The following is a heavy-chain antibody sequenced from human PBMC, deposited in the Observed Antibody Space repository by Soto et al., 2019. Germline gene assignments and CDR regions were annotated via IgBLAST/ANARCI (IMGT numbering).Heavy chain of an antibody. CDR2: ISTHNGNT. Sequence: ASVKVSCKASVFTSSGMSWVRQAPGQRLEWVGWISTHNGNTIYAQKFQGRVIMTMDTSTTTVYMELRSLRPDDTAVYLCAREGILGLFDAYDLWGQGTMVTVS. CDR3: AREGILGLFDAYDL. CDR1: VFTSSG. V-gene: IGHV1-18*04. D-gene: IGHD3-3*01. J-gene: IGHJ3*01.